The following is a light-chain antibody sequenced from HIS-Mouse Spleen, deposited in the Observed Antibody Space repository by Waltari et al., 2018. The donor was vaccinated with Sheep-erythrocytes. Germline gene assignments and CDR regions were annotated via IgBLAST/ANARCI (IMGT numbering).Light chain of an antibody. V-gene: IGLV2-11*01. Sequence: QSALPQPRSVSGSPGPSVPIPCNGTSSAGGGYNSVSWYQQYPGKAPKLMIYDVSKRPSGVPDRFSGSKSGNTASLTISGLQAEDEADYYCCSYAGSYNHVFATGTKVTVL. J-gene: IGLJ1*01. CDR1: SSAGGGYNS. CDR2: DVS. CDR3: CSYAGSYNHV.